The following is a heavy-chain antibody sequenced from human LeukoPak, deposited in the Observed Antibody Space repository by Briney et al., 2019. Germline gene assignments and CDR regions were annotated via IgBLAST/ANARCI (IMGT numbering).Heavy chain of an antibody. CDR2: INWNGGST. Sequence: GGSLRLSCAVSRFTVSSNEMNWVRQAPGKGLEWVSGINWNGGSTGYGDSVKGRFTISRDNAKNSLYLQMNSLRAEDTALYYCARAFKYSMSGYYFDYWGQGTLVTVSS. CDR3: ARAFKYSMSGYYFDY. CDR1: RFTVSSNE. D-gene: IGHD2-21*01. V-gene: IGHV3-20*04. J-gene: IGHJ4*02.